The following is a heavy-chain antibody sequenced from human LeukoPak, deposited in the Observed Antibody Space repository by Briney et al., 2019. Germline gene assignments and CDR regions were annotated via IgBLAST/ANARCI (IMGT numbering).Heavy chain of an antibody. CDR3: ARNPYSGGYGAYYYYYMDV. Sequence: GGSLRLSCAASGFTFSAYNMNWVRRTPGKGLEWVSSITTSSSYMFYADSVRGRFTISRDNAENSLYLQMNSLRDEDTAVYYCARNPYSGGYGAYYYYYMDVWGKGTTVTVSS. J-gene: IGHJ6*03. D-gene: IGHD6-19*01. CDR2: ITTSSSYM. V-gene: IGHV3-21*01. CDR1: GFTFSAYN.